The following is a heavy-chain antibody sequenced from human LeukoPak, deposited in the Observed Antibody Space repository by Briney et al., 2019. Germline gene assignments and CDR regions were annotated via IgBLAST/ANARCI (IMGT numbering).Heavy chain of an antibody. CDR3: ARAGGVKTAALDLDY. CDR2: IYYSGSA. CDR1: GGSISDYS. V-gene: IGHV4-59*01. D-gene: IGHD6-25*01. Sequence: SETLSLTCTVSGGSISDYSWSWIRQPPGKGLEWIGNIYYSGSANHNPSLKSRVTISRDTSKNQSSLKLTSVTTADTAVYYCARAGGVKTAALDLDYWGQGTLVTVSS. J-gene: IGHJ4*02.